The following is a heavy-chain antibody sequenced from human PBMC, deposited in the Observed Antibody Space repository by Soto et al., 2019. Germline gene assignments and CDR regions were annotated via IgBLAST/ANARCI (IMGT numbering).Heavy chain of an antibody. Sequence: SETLSLTCAVSGGSISSSNWWSWARQPPGKGLEWIGEIYHSGSTNYNPSLKSRVTISVDKSKNQFSLKLSSVTAADTAVYYCARDPGYCSGGSCLDDAFDIWGQGTMVTVSS. CDR3: ARDPGYCSGGSCLDDAFDI. D-gene: IGHD2-15*01. V-gene: IGHV4-4*02. J-gene: IGHJ3*02. CDR2: IYHSGST. CDR1: GGSISSSNW.